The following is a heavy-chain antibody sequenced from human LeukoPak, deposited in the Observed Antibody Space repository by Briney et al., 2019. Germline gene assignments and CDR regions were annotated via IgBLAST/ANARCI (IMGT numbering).Heavy chain of an antibody. CDR1: GGSISSGSYY. V-gene: IGHV4-61*02. CDR3: ARDPQILDDYYDFWSGPPHDAFDI. CDR2: IYTSGST. J-gene: IGHJ3*02. D-gene: IGHD3-3*01. Sequence: PSETLSLTCTVSGGSISSGSYYWSWIRQPAGKGLEWIGRIYTSGSTNYNPSLKSRVTISVDTSKNQFSLKLSSVTAADTAVYYCARDPQILDDYYDFWSGPPHDAFDIWGQGTMVTVSS.